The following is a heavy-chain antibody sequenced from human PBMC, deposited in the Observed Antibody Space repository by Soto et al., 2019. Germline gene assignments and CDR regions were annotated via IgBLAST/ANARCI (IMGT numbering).Heavy chain of an antibody. CDR1: GYTFTNYY. D-gene: IGHD5-18*01. Sequence: GASVKVTCKASGYTFTNYYMHWVRQAPGQGLEWMGIINPSVGSTSYAQKFQGRVTMTRDTSTSTVYMELSSLRSEDTAVYYCARDVGIVDTAMRSYGMDVWGQGTTVTVSS. V-gene: IGHV1-46*01. CDR3: ARDVGIVDTAMRSYGMDV. CDR2: INPSVGST. J-gene: IGHJ6*02.